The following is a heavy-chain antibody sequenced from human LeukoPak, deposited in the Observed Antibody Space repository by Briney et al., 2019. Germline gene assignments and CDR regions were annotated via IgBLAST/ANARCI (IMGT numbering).Heavy chain of an antibody. V-gene: IGHV3-53*01. CDR1: GFTVSDGY. Sequence: SLRLSSAASGFTVSDGYISWVRPAPGLGRGWVSVVYGAVATDYADSGTGRFTFSRDNSKKTLYPQMTSLRVEDTAFYYCATLLPASRHYFQNWVQGALVTVPS. J-gene: IGHJ4*02. CDR3: ATLLPASRHYFQN. CDR2: VYGAVAT. D-gene: IGHD2-15*01.